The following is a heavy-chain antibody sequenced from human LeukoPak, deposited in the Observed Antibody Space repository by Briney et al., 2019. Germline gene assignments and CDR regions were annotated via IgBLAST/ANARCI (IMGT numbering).Heavy chain of an antibody. J-gene: IGHJ4*02. CDR1: GYSISSGYY. Sequence: PSETLSLTCTVSGYSISSGYYWGWIRQPPGKGLEWIGSIYHSGSTYYNPSLKSRVTISVDTSKNQFSLKLSSVTAADTAVYYCARARGGQFDYWGQGTLVTVSS. CDR2: IYHSGST. CDR3: ARARGGQFDY. V-gene: IGHV4-38-2*02.